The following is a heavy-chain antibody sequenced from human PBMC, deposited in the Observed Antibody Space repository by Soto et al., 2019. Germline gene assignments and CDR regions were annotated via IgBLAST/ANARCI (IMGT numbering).Heavy chain of an antibody. CDR3: ARDRMVRGWVDP. CDR2: IYHSGTT. Sequence: QLQLQESGSGLVKPSQTLSLTCTVSGGSVTSGVHSWNWIRLSPERGLEWIGCIYHSGTTYYNPSLQSRITMSVDTSKNQFSLKLSSVTAADTAIYYCARDRMVRGWVDPWGQGTLVIVSS. J-gene: IGHJ5*02. V-gene: IGHV4-30-2*06. D-gene: IGHD3-10*01. CDR1: GGSVTSGVHS.